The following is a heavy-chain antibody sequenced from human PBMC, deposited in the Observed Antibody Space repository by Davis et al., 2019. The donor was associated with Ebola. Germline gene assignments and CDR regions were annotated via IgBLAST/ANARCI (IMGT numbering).Heavy chain of an antibody. Sequence: GESLKISCAASGFTFSSSGMHWVRQAPGKGLEWVAFIRDDGSSKYYADSVKGRFTISRDNSKDTLSLQMNSLRADDTAVYYCAKGFYKTYDYYYYFHYWGQGTLVSVSS. CDR2: IRDDGSSK. V-gene: IGHV3-30*02. CDR3: AKGFYKTYDYYYYFHY. D-gene: IGHD2-21*02. J-gene: IGHJ4*02. CDR1: GFTFSSSG.